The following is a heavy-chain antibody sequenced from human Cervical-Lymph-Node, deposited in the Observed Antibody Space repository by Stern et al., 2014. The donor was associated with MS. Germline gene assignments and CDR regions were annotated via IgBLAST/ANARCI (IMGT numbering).Heavy chain of an antibody. D-gene: IGHD6-19*01. CDR3: AKVYGSGPFDY. V-gene: IGHV3-23*04. Sequence: EDQLVESGGTLVQPGGSLRLSCAASGFTFSSYAMSWVRQAPGQGLEWVSVISGSDVSTFYADSVKGRFTISRDNSKNTLFLQMNSLRAEDTAVYYCAKVYGSGPFDYWGQGTLVTVSS. J-gene: IGHJ4*02. CDR2: ISGSDVST. CDR1: GFTFSSYA.